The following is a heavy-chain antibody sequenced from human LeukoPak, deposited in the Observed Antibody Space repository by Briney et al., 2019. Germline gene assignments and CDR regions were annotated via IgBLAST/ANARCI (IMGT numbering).Heavy chain of an antibody. D-gene: IGHD1-26*01. CDR2: ISGSGGST. J-gene: IGHJ4*02. Sequence: GGSLRLSCAASGFTFSSYAMSWVRQAPGKGLEWVSAISGSGGSTYYADSVKGRFTISRDNSKNTLYLQINSVRAEDTAVYYCASISSGSYYDGWNWGQGTLVTVSS. CDR3: ASISSGSYYDGWN. V-gene: IGHV3-23*01. CDR1: GFTFSSYA.